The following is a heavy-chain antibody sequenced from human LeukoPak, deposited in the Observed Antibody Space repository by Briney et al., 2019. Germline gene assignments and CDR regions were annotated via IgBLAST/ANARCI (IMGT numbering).Heavy chain of an antibody. CDR2: IWYDGSNK. J-gene: IGHJ6*02. Sequence: GGSLRLSCAASGFNFSSYGMHWVRQAPGKGLEGVAVIWYDGSNKYYADSVKGRFTISRDNSKNTLYLQMNRLRAEDTAVYYCARSRSQIYYYYGMDVWGQGTTVTVSS. CDR1: GFNFSSYG. CDR3: ARSRSQIYYYYGMDV. V-gene: IGHV3-33*01.